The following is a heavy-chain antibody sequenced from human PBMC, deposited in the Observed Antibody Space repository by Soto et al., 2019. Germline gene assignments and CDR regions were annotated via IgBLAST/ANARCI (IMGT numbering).Heavy chain of an antibody. CDR3: AKVPFIAVAGTYFDY. V-gene: IGHV3-23*01. Sequence: GGSLRLSCAASGFTFSSYAMSWVRQAPGKGLEWVSAISGSGGSTYYADSVKGRFTISRDNSKNTLYQQMNSLRAEDTSVYYCAKVPFIAVAGTYFDYWGQGTLVTVSS. CDR2: ISGSGGST. D-gene: IGHD6-19*01. CDR1: GFTFSSYA. J-gene: IGHJ4*02.